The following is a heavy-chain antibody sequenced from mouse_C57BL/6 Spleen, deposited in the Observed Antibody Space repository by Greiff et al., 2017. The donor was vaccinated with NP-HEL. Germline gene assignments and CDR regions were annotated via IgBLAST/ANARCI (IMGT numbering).Heavy chain of an antibody. V-gene: IGHV3-6*01. CDR3: ARGTVVVHFDY. CDR1: GYSITSGYY. Sequence: DVQLQESGPGLVKPSQSLSLTCSVTGYSITSGYYWNWIRQFPGNKLEWMGYISYDGSNNYNPSLKNRISITRDTSKNQFFLKLNSVTTEDTATYYCARGTVVVHFDYWGQGTTLTVSS. D-gene: IGHD1-1*01. J-gene: IGHJ2*01. CDR2: ISYDGSN.